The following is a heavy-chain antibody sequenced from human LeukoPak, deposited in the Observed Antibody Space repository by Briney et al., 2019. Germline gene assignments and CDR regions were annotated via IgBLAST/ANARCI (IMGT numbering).Heavy chain of an antibody. CDR2: ISAYNGNT. CDR3: ARDGYSSDWYPLDAFDI. J-gene: IGHJ3*02. Sequence: GASVKVSCKASGYTFTNYGISWVRQAPGQGLKWMGWISAYNGNTKYAQKLQGRVTMTTDTSTSTAYMELRSLRSDDTAVYYCARDGYSSDWYPLDAFDIWGQGTMVTVSS. V-gene: IGHV1-18*01. CDR1: GYTFTNYG. D-gene: IGHD6-19*01.